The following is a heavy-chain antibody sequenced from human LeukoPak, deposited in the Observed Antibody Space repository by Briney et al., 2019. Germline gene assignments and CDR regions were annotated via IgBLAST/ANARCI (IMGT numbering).Heavy chain of an antibody. Sequence: ASVKVSCKASGYTLTGYYLHWVRQAPGQGLEWMGWINPNSGGTNYAQKFQGRVTMTRDTSISTTYMELSRLRSDDTALYYCARDDNHAFEYWGQGILVTVSS. D-gene: IGHD1-1*01. V-gene: IGHV1-2*02. CDR3: ARDDNHAFEY. CDR1: GYTLTGYY. J-gene: IGHJ4*02. CDR2: INPNSGGT.